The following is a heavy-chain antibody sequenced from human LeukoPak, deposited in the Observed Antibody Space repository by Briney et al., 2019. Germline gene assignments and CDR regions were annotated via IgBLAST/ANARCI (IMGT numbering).Heavy chain of an antibody. Sequence: SETLSLTCTVSGGSISSYYWSWIRQPAGKGLEWIGRIYTSGSTNYNPSLKSRVTMSVDTSKNQFSLKLSSVTAADTAVYYCATLDCSSTSCSYEVWGQGTLVTVSS. D-gene: IGHD2-2*01. V-gene: IGHV4-4*07. CDR2: IYTSGST. CDR1: GGSISSYY. CDR3: ATLDCSSTSCSYEV. J-gene: IGHJ4*02.